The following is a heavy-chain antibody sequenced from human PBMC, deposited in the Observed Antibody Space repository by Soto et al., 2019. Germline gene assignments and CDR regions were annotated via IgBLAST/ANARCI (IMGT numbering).Heavy chain of an antibody. D-gene: IGHD4-17*01. Sequence: QITLKESGPSLVKPTQTLTLTCTFSGFSLSTSGVGVGWFRQPPGKALEWLAVIYWDDYKHYSPSLKSRLTITKDTSKNQVVLTMTNMDPVDTATYYCARKGYGDYTIDYWGQGTLVTVSS. V-gene: IGHV2-5*02. CDR1: GFSLSTSGVG. CDR2: IYWDDYK. J-gene: IGHJ4*02. CDR3: ARKGYGDYTIDY.